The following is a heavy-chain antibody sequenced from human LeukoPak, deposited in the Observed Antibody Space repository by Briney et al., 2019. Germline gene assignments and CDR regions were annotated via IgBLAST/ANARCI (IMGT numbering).Heavy chain of an antibody. CDR3: ARVVAGGWFDP. CDR2: IYHSGST. D-gene: IGHD6-19*01. V-gene: IGHV4-30-2*01. J-gene: IGHJ5*02. Sequence: PSETLSLTCTVSGGSISSGGYYWSWIRQPPGKGLEWIGYIYHSGSTYYNPSLKSRVTISVDRSKNQFSLKLSSVTAADTAVYYCARVVAGGWFDPWGQGTLVTVSS. CDR1: GGSISSGGYY.